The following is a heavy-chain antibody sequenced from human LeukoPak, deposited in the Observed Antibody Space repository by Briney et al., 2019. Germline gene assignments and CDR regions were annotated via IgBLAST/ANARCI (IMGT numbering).Heavy chain of an antibody. CDR1: GFTFSTYT. CDR2: ISSSSSII. V-gene: IGHV3-48*01. J-gene: IGHJ3*02. D-gene: IGHD4-17*01. CDR3: ARGPYGDYVDAFDI. Sequence: PGGSLGLSCAASGFTFSTYTMNWVRQAPGKGLEWVSYISSSSSIIYYADSVKGRFTISRDNAKNSLYLQMNSLRAEDTAMCYCARGPYGDYVDAFDIWGQGTMVTVSS.